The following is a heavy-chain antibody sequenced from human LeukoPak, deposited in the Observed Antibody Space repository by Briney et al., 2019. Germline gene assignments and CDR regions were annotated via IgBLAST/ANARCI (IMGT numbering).Heavy chain of an antibody. J-gene: IGHJ4*02. CDR3: ARGRATY. CDR1: EFTFSTYW. Sequence: GGSLRLSCAASEFTFSTYWMSWVRQAPGKGLEWVASVKQDGSETYYVDPVKGRLTISRDNAKNSLYLQMNSLRAEDTAVYYCARGRATYWGQGTLVTVSS. CDR2: VKQDGSET. V-gene: IGHV3-7*01.